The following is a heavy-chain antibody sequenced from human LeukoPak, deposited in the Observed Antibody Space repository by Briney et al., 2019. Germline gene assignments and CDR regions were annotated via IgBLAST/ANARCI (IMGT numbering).Heavy chain of an antibody. D-gene: IGHD5-24*01. Sequence: GGSLRLSCAASGFTFSIYSMSWVRQAPGKGLEWVSSISGDSNYIYYADSVKGRFTISRDNAKNSLFLQINSLRVGDTAVYYCARDRGLVEMATKDYWGQGTLVTVSS. CDR2: ISGDSNYI. CDR3: ARDRGLVEMATKDY. CDR1: GFTFSIYS. J-gene: IGHJ4*02. V-gene: IGHV3-21*01.